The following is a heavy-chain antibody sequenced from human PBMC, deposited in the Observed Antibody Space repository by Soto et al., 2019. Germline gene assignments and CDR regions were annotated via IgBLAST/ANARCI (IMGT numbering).Heavy chain of an antibody. D-gene: IGHD3-10*01. J-gene: IGHJ6*03. Sequence: SETLSLTCTVSGGSISSGGYYWSWIRQHPGKGLEWIGYIYYSGSTYYNPSLKSRVTISVDTSKNQFSLKLSSVTAADTAVYYCARDPTDYYGSGGLYYMDVWGKGTTVTVSS. CDR2: IYYSGST. V-gene: IGHV4-31*03. CDR1: GGSISSGGYY. CDR3: ARDPTDYYGSGGLYYMDV.